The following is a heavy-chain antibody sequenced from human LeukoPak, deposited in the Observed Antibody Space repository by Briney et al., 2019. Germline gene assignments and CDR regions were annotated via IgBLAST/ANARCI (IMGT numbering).Heavy chain of an antibody. Sequence: PSETLSLTCTVSGGSISSSSYYWGWIRQPPGKGLEWIGSIYCSGSTYYNPSLKSRVTISVDTSKNQFSLKLSPVTAADTAVYYCARGQSGYDPYYYYYMDVWGKGTTVTVSS. J-gene: IGHJ6*03. CDR2: IYCSGST. CDR1: GGSISSSSYY. V-gene: IGHV4-39*01. CDR3: ARGQSGYDPYYYYYMDV. D-gene: IGHD5-12*01.